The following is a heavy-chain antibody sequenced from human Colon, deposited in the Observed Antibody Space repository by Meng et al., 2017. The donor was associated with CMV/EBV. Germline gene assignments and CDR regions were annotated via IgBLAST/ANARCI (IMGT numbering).Heavy chain of an antibody. CDR3: AKAPTRRYYFDS. CDR2: ISASGYYT. D-gene: IGHD5-24*01. CDR1: EFRITDDA. V-gene: IGHV3-23*01. J-gene: IGHJ4*02. Sequence: AASEFRITDDAVNWVRQAPGKGLEWVSVISASGYYTFYAESVKGRFTIGRDISKNTVYLQTNSLRAEDTAVYFCAKAPTRRYYFDSWGQGSLVTVSS.